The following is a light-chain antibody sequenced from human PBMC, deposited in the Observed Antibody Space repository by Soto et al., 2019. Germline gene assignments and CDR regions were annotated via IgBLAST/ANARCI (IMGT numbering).Light chain of an antibody. CDR1: SGHSSYA. CDR3: QTWGTGIRHWV. J-gene: IGLJ3*02. Sequence: QSALTQSPSASASLGASVKLTCTLSSGHSSYAIAWHQQQPEKGPRYLMKLNSDGSHSKGDGIPDRFSGSSSGAERYLTISSLQSEDEADYYCQTWGTGIRHWVFGGGTKVTVL. V-gene: IGLV4-69*01. CDR2: LNSDGSH.